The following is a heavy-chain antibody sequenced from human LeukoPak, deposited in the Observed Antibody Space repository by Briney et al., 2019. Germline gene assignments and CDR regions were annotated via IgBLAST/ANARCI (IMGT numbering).Heavy chain of an antibody. CDR3: ARDSATVTKGVDY. CDR1: GFTFSNYW. J-gene: IGHJ4*02. CDR2: INSDGSTT. Sequence: GGSLRLSCAASGFTFSNYWMHWVRQGPGKGLVWVSRINSDGSTTNYADSVKGRFTISRDNAKNTLFLQMNSLRAEDTAVYYCARDSATVTKGVDYWGQGTLVTVSS. V-gene: IGHV3-74*01. D-gene: IGHD4-17*01.